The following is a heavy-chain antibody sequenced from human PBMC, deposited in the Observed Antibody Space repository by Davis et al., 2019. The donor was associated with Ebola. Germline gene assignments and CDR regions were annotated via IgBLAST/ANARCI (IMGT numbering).Heavy chain of an antibody. CDR3: ASRPGYCSGGSCYSGDY. J-gene: IGHJ4*02. D-gene: IGHD2-15*01. CDR1: GGSFSGYY. V-gene: IGHV4-34*01. CDR2: IYHSGST. Sequence: GSLRLSCAVYGGSFSGYYWSWIRQPPGKGLEWIGYIYHSGSTYYNPSLKSRVTISVDRSKNQFSLKLSSVTAADTAVYYCASRPGYCSGGSCYSGDYWGQGTLVTVSS.